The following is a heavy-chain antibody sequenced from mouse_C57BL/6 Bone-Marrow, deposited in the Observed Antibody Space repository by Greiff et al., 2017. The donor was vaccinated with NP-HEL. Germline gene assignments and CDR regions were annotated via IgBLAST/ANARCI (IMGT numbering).Heavy chain of an antibody. J-gene: IGHJ2*01. D-gene: IGHD2-2*01. CDR1: GFTFSSYG. CDR3: ARHSYGLEDY. CDR2: ISSGGSYT. V-gene: IGHV5-6*01. Sequence: EVKLVESGGDLVKPGGSLKLSCAASGFTFSSYGMSWVRQTPDKRLEWVATISSGGSYTYYPDSVKGRFTISRDNAKNTLYLQMSSLKSEDTAMYYCARHSYGLEDYWGQGTTLTVSS.